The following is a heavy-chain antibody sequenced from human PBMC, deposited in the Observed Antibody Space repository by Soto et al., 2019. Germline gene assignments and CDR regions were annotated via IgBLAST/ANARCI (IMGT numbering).Heavy chain of an antibody. J-gene: IGHJ4*02. CDR3: ARLEMATITFDY. V-gene: IGHV4-34*01. CDR2: INHSGST. CDR1: GGSFSGYY. D-gene: IGHD5-12*01. Sequence: PSETLSLTCAVYGGSFSGYYWSWIRQPPGKGLEWIGEINHSGSTNYNPSLKSRVTISVDTSKNQFSLKLSSVTAADTAVYYCARLEMATITFDYWGQGTLVTVSS.